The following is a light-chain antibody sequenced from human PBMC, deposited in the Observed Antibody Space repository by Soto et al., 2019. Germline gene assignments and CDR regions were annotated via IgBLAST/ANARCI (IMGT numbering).Light chain of an antibody. V-gene: IGKV3-15*01. J-gene: IGKJ4*01. CDR1: QNVNSN. CDR3: QQYNNWPIT. Sequence: DIVMTQSPATLSVSPGERATLSCRARQNVNSNLAWYQQKPGQAPRLLIYGASTRATGIPARFSGSGSGTDFTLTISSLPSEDFAIYYCQQYNNWPITFGGGTKVEIK. CDR2: GAS.